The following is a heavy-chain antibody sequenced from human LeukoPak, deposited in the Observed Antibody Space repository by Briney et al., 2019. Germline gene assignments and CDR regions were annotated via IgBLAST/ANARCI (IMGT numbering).Heavy chain of an antibody. Sequence: PSETLSLTCNVSGDSISSYYWSWIRQPPGKGLEWLGYIYYSGSTNYNPSLKSRVTISIDTSKNQFSLKLSSVTAADTAVYYCARVISSGWLYYFDYWGQGILVTVSS. V-gene: IGHV4-59*01. CDR2: IYYSGST. CDR3: ARVISSGWLYYFDY. J-gene: IGHJ4*02. CDR1: GDSISSYY. D-gene: IGHD6-19*01.